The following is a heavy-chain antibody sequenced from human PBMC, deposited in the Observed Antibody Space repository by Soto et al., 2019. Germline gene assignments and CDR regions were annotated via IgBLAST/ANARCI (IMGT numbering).Heavy chain of an antibody. V-gene: IGHV3-48*02. J-gene: IGHJ3*02. D-gene: IGHD3-10*01. CDR3: ARDHNYYGSGRYRDAFDI. Sequence: EVQLVESGGGLVQPGGSLRLSCAASGFTFSSYSMNWVRQAPGKGLEWVSYISSSSSTIYYADSVKGRFTISRDNAKNSLYLQMNSLRDEDTAVYYCARDHNYYGSGRYRDAFDIWGQGTMVTVSS. CDR1: GFTFSSYS. CDR2: ISSSSSTI.